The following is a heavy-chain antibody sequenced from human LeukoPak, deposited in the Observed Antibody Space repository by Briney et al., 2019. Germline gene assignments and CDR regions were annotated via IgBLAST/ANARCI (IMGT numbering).Heavy chain of an antibody. CDR1: GYTFTSYY. J-gene: IGHJ4*02. CDR3: ARVCGTLTGDPIDY. Sequence: GASVKVSCKASGYTFTSYYMHWVRQAPGQGLEWMGIINPSGGSINYAQKVQGRVTMSRDMSTSTVYMEMSSLRAEDTTVYYCARVCGTLTGDPIDYWGQGTLVTVSS. CDR2: INPSGGSI. D-gene: IGHD1-26*01. V-gene: IGHV1-46*04.